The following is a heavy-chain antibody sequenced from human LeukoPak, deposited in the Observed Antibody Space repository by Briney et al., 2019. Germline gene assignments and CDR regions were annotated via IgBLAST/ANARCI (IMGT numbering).Heavy chain of an antibody. V-gene: IGHV3-11*04. J-gene: IGHJ6*03. CDR3: ARAIVVPAARGYYMDV. CDR2: ISSSGSTI. Sequence: KPGGSLRLSCAASGFTFSDYYMSWIRQAPGKGLEWVSYISSSGSTIYCADSVKGRFTISRDNAKNSLYLQMNSLRAEDTAVYYCARAIVVPAARGYYMDVWGKGTTVTVSS. D-gene: IGHD2-2*01. CDR1: GFTFSDYY.